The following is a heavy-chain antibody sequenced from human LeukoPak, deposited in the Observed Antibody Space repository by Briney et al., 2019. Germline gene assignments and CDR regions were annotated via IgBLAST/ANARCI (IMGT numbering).Heavy chain of an antibody. CDR2: IIPIFGTA. V-gene: IGHV1-69*13. Sequence: GASVKVSCKASGGTFSSYAISWVRQAPGQGLEWMGGIIPIFGTANYAQKFRGRVTITADESTGTAYMDLSGLISEDTAVYYCARVVTPRYCSTPSCYWKGWFHPWGQGTLVTVSS. CDR3: ARVVTPRYCSTPSCYWKGWFHP. CDR1: GGTFSSYA. J-gene: IGHJ5*02. D-gene: IGHD2-2*01.